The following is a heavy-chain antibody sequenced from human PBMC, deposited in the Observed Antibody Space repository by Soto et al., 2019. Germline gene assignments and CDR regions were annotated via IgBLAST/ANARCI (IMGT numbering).Heavy chain of an antibody. CDR3: ARGVTTVTTIWFDP. D-gene: IGHD4-17*01. CDR2: ISACNGNT. J-gene: IGHJ5*02. Sequence: ASVKVSCKASGYTFTSYGISWVRQAPGQRLEWMGWISACNGNTKYAQKFQGRVTITRDTSASTAYMELSSLRSEDTAVYYCARGVTTVTTIWFDPWGQGTLVTVSS. V-gene: IGHV1-18*01. CDR1: GYTFTSYG.